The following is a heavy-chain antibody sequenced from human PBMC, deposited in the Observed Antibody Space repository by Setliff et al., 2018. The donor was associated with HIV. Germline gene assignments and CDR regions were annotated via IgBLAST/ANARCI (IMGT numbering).Heavy chain of an antibody. V-gene: IGHV4-59*01. Sequence: SETLSLTCAVYGGSFSGYYWSWIRQPPGKGLEWIGYIYNSGSTNYNPSLKSRVTISVDTSKNQFSLKLSSVTAADTAVYYCARDSPFSGPMDVWGKGTTVTVSS. CDR2: IYNSGST. CDR1: GGSFSGYY. CDR3: ARDSPFSGPMDV. D-gene: IGHD3-10*01. J-gene: IGHJ6*03.